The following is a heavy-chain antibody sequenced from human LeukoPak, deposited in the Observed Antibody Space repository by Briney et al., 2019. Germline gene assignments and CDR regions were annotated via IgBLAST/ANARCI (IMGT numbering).Heavy chain of an antibody. CDR2: ISGSGGST. CDR3: AKRITMVRGVISNPFFDY. CDR1: GFTFSSYV. J-gene: IGHJ4*02. Sequence: GGSLRLSCAASGFTFSSYVMSWVRQAPGKGLEWVSAISGSGGSTYYADSVKGRFTISRDNSKNTLYLQMNSLRAEDTAVYYCAKRITMVRGVISNPFFDYWGQGTLVTVSS. D-gene: IGHD3-10*01. V-gene: IGHV3-23*01.